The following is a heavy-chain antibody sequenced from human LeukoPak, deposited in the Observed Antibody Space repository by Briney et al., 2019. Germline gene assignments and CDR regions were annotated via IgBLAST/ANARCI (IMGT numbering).Heavy chain of an antibody. D-gene: IGHD6-13*01. CDR2: IYHNGST. Sequence: PSETLSLTCTVSGGSITSGIYYRSWIRQPPGKGLEWVGYIYHNGSTKYNPSLKSRVTISVDTSKNQFSLKLSSVTAADTAVYYCARHNLGSSWYLNWFDPWGQGTLVTVSS. J-gene: IGHJ5*02. CDR1: GGSITSGIYY. CDR3: ARHNLGSSWYLNWFDP. V-gene: IGHV4-61*01.